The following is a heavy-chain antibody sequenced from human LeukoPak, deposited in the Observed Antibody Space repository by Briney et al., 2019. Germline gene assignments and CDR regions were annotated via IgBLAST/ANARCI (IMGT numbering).Heavy chain of an antibody. Sequence: SETLSLTCAVYGGSFSDYYWNWIRQPPGKGLEWIGEINHSGSTNYNPSLKSRVTISVDTSKNQLSLRLSSVTAADTAVYYCARDLYSSRTNDAFVIWGQGTMVTVSS. CDR2: INHSGST. V-gene: IGHV4-34*01. D-gene: IGHD6-13*01. CDR3: ARDLYSSRTNDAFVI. CDR1: GGSFSDYY. J-gene: IGHJ3*02.